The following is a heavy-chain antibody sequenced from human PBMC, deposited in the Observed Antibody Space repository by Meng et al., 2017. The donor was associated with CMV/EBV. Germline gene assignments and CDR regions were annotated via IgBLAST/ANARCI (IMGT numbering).Heavy chain of an antibody. CDR1: GFTFSSYG. CDR2: ISYDGSNK. V-gene: IGHV3-30*19. CDR3: ARDVVPAAIPRWYFDL. D-gene: IGHD2-2*02. J-gene: IGHJ2*01. Sequence: GGSLRLSCAASGFTFSSYGMHWVRQAPGKGLEWVAVISYDGSNKYYADSVKGRFTISRDNSKNTLYLQMNSLRAEDTAVYYCARDVVPAAIPRWYFDLWGRGTLVTVSS.